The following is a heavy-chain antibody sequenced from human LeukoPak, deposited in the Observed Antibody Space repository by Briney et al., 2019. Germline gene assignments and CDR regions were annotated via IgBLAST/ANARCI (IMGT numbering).Heavy chain of an antibody. Sequence: GASVKVSCKASGYTFTGYYMHWVRQAPGQGLEWMGWINPNSGGTNYAQKFQGRVTMTRDTSISTAYMELSSLRSEDTAVYNCAREDASSFDYWGQGTLVTVSS. CDR1: GYTFTGYY. CDR3: AREDASSFDY. D-gene: IGHD3-16*01. J-gene: IGHJ4*02. CDR2: INPNSGGT. V-gene: IGHV1-2*02.